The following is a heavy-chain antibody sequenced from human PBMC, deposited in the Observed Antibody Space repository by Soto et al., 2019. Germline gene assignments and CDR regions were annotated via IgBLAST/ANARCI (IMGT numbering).Heavy chain of an antibody. CDR1: GGSISSYY. Sequence: SETLSLTCTVSGGSISSYYWSWIRQPPGKGLEWIGYIYYSGSTNYNPSLKSRVTISVDTSKNQFSLKLSSVTAADTAVYYCARVRVNYDFWSCFDYYYYYMDARGKGTTVTVS. J-gene: IGHJ6*03. CDR2: IYYSGST. D-gene: IGHD3-3*01. V-gene: IGHV4-59*01. CDR3: ARVRVNYDFWSCFDYYYYYMDA.